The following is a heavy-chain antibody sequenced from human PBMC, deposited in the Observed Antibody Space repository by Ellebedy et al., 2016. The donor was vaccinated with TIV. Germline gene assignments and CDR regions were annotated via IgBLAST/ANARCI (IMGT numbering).Heavy chain of an antibody. V-gene: IGHV4-39*01. CDR1: GGSISSSSFY. Sequence: SETLSLTXTVSGGSISSSSFYWGWIRQPPGKGLEWIGSIYYSGSTYYNPSLTSRVTISVDTSKNQLSLKLTSVTAADTAVYYCARVDILTGYYFPQDYWGQGTLVTVSS. CDR2: IYYSGST. D-gene: IGHD3-9*01. J-gene: IGHJ4*02. CDR3: ARVDILTGYYFPQDY.